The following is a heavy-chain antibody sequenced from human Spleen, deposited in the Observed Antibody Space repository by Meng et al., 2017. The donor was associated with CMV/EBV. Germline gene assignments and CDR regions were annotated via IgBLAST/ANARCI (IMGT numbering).Heavy chain of an antibody. J-gene: IGHJ6*02. Sequence: GESLKISCAASGLTVSSNYMTWVRQAPGKGLEWVAFVRSDGENKHYADSVKGRFTISRDNPKNILYLQMDSLRVEDTAVYYCAKEEVYCSSMSCLSNYYYGMDVWGQGTTVTVSS. CDR3: AKEEVYCSSMSCLSNYYYGMDV. D-gene: IGHD2-2*01. CDR2: VRSDGENK. CDR1: GLTVSSNY. V-gene: IGHV3-30*02.